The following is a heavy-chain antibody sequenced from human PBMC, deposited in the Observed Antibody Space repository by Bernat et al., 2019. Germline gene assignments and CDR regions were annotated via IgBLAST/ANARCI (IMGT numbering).Heavy chain of an antibody. Sequence: EVQLLESGGGLVQPGGSLRLSCAASGFTFSSYAMSWVRQAPGKGLEWVSAISGSGGSTYYADSVKGRFTISRDNSKNTLYLQMNSLRAEDTAVYYCARDSDYGSGSLDYWGQGTLVTVSS. J-gene: IGHJ4*02. CDR2: ISGSGGST. CDR1: GFTFSSYA. CDR3: ARDSDYGSGSLDY. V-gene: IGHV3-23*01. D-gene: IGHD3-10*01.